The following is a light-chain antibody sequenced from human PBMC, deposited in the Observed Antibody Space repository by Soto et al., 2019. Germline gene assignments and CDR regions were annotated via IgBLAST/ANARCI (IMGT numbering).Light chain of an antibody. J-gene: IGKJ2*01. CDR2: SAS. CDR3: QKGHNWPLT. V-gene: IGKV3-15*01. CDR1: QSISTE. Sequence: EIVMTQSPATLSVSPGERATLSCRASQSISTELAWYQQKPGQPPRLLIYSASTRATGVPARFTGSGSGSEFTLTICGLQSEDFAVYYCQKGHNWPLTFGQGTRLEL.